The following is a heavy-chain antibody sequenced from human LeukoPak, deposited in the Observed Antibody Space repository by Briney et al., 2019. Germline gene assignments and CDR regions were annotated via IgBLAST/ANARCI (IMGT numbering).Heavy chain of an antibody. CDR3: ARLHQQHDFDY. CDR2: INPNRGGT. D-gene: IGHD6-13*01. J-gene: IGHJ4*02. Sequence: GASVKVSCKASGYTFTSYGISWVRQAPGQGLEWMGWINPNRGGTNYAQKLHGRVTMTRDTSISTAYMELSRLRSDDTAVYYCARLHQQHDFDYWGQGTLVTVSS. CDR1: GYTFTSYG. V-gene: IGHV1-2*02.